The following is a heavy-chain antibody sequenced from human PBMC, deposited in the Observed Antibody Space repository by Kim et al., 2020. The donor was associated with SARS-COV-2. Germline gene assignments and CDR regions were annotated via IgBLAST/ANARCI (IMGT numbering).Heavy chain of an antibody. CDR2: IYYSGST. CDR1: GCSISSYY. CDR3: SRAGGRYFGYYYYGMDV. J-gene: IGHJ6*02. V-gene: IGHV4-59*13. Sequence: SETLSLTCTVSGCSISSYYWSWIRQPPGKGLEWIGYIYYSGSTNYNPALKSRVTISVDTTKNQFSLQLSSVTAADTAVYYCSRAGGRYFGYYYYGMDVWGQGTTVTVSS. D-gene: IGHD3-9*01.